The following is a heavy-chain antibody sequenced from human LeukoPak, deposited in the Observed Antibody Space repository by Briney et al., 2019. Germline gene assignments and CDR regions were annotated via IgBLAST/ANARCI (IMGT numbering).Heavy chain of an antibody. Sequence: ASVKVSCKASGYTFNGFYLHWVRQAPGQGLEWMGWINPNSGGTNYAQKFQGRVTMTRDTSVSTAYMELSRLRSDDTAVYYCARWMATVTTPDYWGKGTLVTVSS. CDR3: ARWMATVTTPDY. CDR2: INPNSGGT. D-gene: IGHD4-11*01. CDR1: GYTFNGFY. J-gene: IGHJ4*02. V-gene: IGHV1-2*02.